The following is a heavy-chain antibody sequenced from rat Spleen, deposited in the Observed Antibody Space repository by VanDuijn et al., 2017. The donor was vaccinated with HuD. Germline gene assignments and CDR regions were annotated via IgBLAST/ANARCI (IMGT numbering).Heavy chain of an antibody. CDR3: ARDFGGYGGYVMDA. V-gene: IGHV2-32*01. CDR2: MWRDGTI. Sequence: QVQLKESGPGLVQPSQTLSLTCTVSGFSLTSYNVHWVRQPPGKGLEWVGIMWRDGTISYNSTLESRPSISRDTSKSQVFLRMSSLQTEDTATYYCARDFGGYGGYVMDAWGQGTSVTVSS. CDR1: GFSLTSYN. D-gene: IGHD1-12*03. J-gene: IGHJ4*01.